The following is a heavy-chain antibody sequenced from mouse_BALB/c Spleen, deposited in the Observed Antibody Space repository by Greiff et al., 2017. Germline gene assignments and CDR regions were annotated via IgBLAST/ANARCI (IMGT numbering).Heavy chain of an antibody. CDR3: ARKRDGNYAMDY. CDR2: ISTYYGDA. J-gene: IGHJ4*01. CDR1: GYTFTDYA. V-gene: IGHV1S137*01. Sequence: QVQLQQSGAELVRPGVSVKISCKGSGYTFTDYAMHWVKQSHAKSLEWIGVISTYYGDASYNQKFKGKATMTVDKSSSTAYMELARLTSEDSAIYYCARKRDGNYAMDYWGQGTSVTVSS. D-gene: IGHD2-1*01.